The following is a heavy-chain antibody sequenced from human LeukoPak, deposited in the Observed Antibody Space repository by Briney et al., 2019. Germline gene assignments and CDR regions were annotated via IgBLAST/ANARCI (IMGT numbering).Heavy chain of an antibody. CDR2: ISGSGGST. D-gene: IGHD5-18*01. CDR3: ANGPKAIQLTY. V-gene: IGHV3-23*01. J-gene: IGHJ4*02. Sequence: GGSLRHSCSASGFTFSRYVMHWVRQAPGKGLEWVSAISGSGGSTYYADSVKGRFTISRDNSKNTLYLQMNSLRAEDTAVYYCANGPKAIQLTYWGQGTLVTVSS. CDR1: GFTFSRYV.